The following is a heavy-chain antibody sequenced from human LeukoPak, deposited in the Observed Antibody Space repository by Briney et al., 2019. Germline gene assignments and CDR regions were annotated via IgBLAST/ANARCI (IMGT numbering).Heavy chain of an antibody. D-gene: IGHD3-10*01. CDR2: IYYSGST. CDR1: GGSVSSGSYY. V-gene: IGHV4-61*01. CDR3: ARLRLWFGELAAAFDY. Sequence: SETLSLTCTVSGGSVSSGSYYWSWIRQPPGKGLEWIGFIYYSGSTNYNPSLKSRVTISVDTSKNQFSLKVSSVTAADTAVYYCARLRLWFGELAAAFDYWGKGTLVTVSS. J-gene: IGHJ4*02.